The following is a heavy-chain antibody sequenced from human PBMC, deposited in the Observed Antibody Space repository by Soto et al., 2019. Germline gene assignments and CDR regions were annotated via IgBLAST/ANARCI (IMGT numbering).Heavy chain of an antibody. Sequence: GSLRLSCAASGFTFSSYSMNWVRQAPGKGLEWVSYIGSSSSTIYYADSVKGRFTISRDNAKNSLYLQMNSLRDEDTAVYYCARIQYCSSTSCPLGVRGQGTTVTVSS. V-gene: IGHV3-48*02. J-gene: IGHJ6*02. CDR1: GFTFSSYS. CDR2: IGSSSSTI. D-gene: IGHD2-2*01. CDR3: ARIQYCSSTSCPLGV.